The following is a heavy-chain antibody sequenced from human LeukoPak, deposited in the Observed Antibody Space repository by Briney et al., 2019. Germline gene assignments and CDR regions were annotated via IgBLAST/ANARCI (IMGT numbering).Heavy chain of an antibody. CDR1: GFTFSSYW. V-gene: IGHV3-53*01. Sequence: GGSLRLSCAASGFTFSSYWMHWVRQAPGKGLEWVSVIYISGSTSYADSVKGRFTISRDKSTNTLHLQMNSLRAEDTAVYYCAKGLQWELPLEYWGQGTLVTVSS. J-gene: IGHJ4*02. D-gene: IGHD1-26*01. CDR2: IYISGST. CDR3: AKGLQWELPLEY.